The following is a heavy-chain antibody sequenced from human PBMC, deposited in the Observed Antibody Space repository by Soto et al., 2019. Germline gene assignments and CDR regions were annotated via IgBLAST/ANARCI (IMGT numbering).Heavy chain of an antibody. J-gene: IGHJ4*02. CDR3: ARGDIVVVPAAIGFDY. V-gene: IGHV4-31*03. D-gene: IGHD2-2*01. CDR2: IYYSGST. CDR1: GGSISSGGYY. Sequence: QVQLQESGPGLVKPSQTLSLTCTVSGGSISSGGYYWSWIRQHPGKGLEWIGYIYYSGSTYYNPSLKSRVTISVDTSKNQFSLKLSSVTAADTAVYYWARGDIVVVPAAIGFDYWGQGTLVTVSS.